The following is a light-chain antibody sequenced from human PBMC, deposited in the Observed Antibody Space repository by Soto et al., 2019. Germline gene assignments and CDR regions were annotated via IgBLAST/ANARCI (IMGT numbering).Light chain of an antibody. CDR2: LGS. V-gene: IGKV2-28*01. J-gene: IGKJ2*01. Sequence: DIVMTQSPLSLPVTPGEPASISCRSSQSLLHSNGYNYLDWYLQKEGQSPQLLIFLGSNRACGVPERFSGSGSGTDFTLKISSVEAEDVGVYYCMQALQTPDTFGQGTKLEIK. CDR3: MQALQTPDT. CDR1: QSLLHSNGYNY.